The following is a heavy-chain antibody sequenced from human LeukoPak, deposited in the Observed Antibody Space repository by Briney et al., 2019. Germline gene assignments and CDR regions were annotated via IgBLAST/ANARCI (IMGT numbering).Heavy chain of an antibody. V-gene: IGHV1-24*01. CDR2: FDPEDGET. Sequence: GASVKVSCKVSGYTLTELSMHWVRQAPGKGLEWMGGFDPEDGETIYAQKFQGRVTMTEDTSTDTAYMELSSLRSEDTAVYYCATDLITVTTFYFDYWGQGTLVTVSS. CDR1: GYTLTELS. CDR3: ATDLITVTTFYFDY. D-gene: IGHD4-11*01. J-gene: IGHJ4*02.